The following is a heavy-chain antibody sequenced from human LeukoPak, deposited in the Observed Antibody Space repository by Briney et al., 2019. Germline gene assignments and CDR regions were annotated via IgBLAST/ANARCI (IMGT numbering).Heavy chain of an antibody. CDR1: GYTFTGYY. Sequence: GASVKVSCKASGYTFTGYYMHWVRQAPGQGLEWMGWINPNSGGTNYAQKFQGRVTMTRDTSISTAYMELSRLRSDDTAVYYCARGKYYYGSGSYRNDAFDIWGQGTMVTVSS. CDR3: ARGKYYYGSGSYRNDAFDI. J-gene: IGHJ3*02. V-gene: IGHV1-2*02. CDR2: INPNSGGT. D-gene: IGHD3-10*01.